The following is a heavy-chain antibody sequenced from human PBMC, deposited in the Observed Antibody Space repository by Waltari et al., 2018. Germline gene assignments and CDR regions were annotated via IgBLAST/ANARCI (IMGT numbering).Heavy chain of an antibody. CDR1: GYSISSGYY. D-gene: IGHD1-26*01. J-gene: IGHJ4*02. CDR3: ASSRVGATLQDY. Sequence: QVQLQESGPGLVKPSETLSLTCAVSGYSISSGYYWGWIRQPPGKGLEWIGSIYHSGSTYYNPSLKSRVTISVDTSKNQFSLKLSSVTAADTAVYYCASSRVGATLQDYWGQGTLVTVSS. V-gene: IGHV4-38-2*01. CDR2: IYHSGST.